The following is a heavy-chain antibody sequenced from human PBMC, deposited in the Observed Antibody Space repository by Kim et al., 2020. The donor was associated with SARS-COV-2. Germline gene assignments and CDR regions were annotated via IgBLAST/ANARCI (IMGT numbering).Heavy chain of an antibody. CDR2: VDNVGGT. J-gene: IGHJ4*02. CDR3: GGGHYGL. Sequence: GGSLRLSCAASDYSVATNFMTWVRQAPGKGLEWVSLVDNVGGTYYADFVKGRFTISRDISKNTLNLQMNSLRVDDTAVYYCGGGHYGLWGQGNLVPVSS. V-gene: IGHV3-53*01. CDR1: DYSVATNF. D-gene: IGHD3-16*01.